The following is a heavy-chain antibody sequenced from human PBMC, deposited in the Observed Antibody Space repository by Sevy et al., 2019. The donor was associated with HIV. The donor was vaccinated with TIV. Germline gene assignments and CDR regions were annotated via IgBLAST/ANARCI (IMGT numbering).Heavy chain of an antibody. J-gene: IGHJ6*02. V-gene: IGHV1-8*02. CDR1: GYTFTSYD. Sequence: ASVKVSCKASGYTFTSYDINWVRQATGQGLEWMGWMNPNSGNTGYAQKFQGRVTMTRNTSISTAYMELSSLRSEDTAVYYCARARATGYDFWGGYASYYYYGMDVWGQGTTVTVSS. CDR2: MNPNSGNT. CDR3: ARARATGYDFWGGYASYYYYGMDV. D-gene: IGHD3-3*01.